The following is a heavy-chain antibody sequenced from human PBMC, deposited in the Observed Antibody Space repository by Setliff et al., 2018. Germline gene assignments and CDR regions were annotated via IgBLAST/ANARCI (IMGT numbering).Heavy chain of an antibody. V-gene: IGHV4-34*01. Sequence: PSETLSLTCAVYGGSFSGNYWSWIRQPPGKGLEWIGEINHSGSTNHNPSLKSRVTISVDTSKNQFSLNLSSVTAEDTAVYYCAKDYRGAHSTNWFDPWGQGTLVTVSS. CDR3: AKDYRGAHSTNWFDP. CDR1: GGSFSGNY. CDR2: INHSGST. D-gene: IGHD6-13*01. J-gene: IGHJ5*02.